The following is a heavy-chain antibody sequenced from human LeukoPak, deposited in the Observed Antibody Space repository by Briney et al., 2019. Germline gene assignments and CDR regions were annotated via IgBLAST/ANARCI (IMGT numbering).Heavy chain of an antibody. V-gene: IGHV4-39*01. CDR1: GVSVSSSSYY. CDR2: FHYSGST. D-gene: IGHD2-21*02. J-gene: IGHJ4*02. CDR3: ASLVVVVVTASEIDY. Sequence: SETLSLTCSVPGVSVSSSSYYWGWVRQPPGKGLEWIGSFHYSGSTYYNPSLKSRVTISGDTSKNQFSLKLRSVTAADTAVYYCASLVVVVVTASEIDYWGQGTLVTVSS.